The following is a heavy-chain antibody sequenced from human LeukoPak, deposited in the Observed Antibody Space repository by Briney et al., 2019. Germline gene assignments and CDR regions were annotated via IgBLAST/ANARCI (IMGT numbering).Heavy chain of an antibody. V-gene: IGHV3-23*01. CDR1: GFTFSSYA. J-gene: IGHJ4*02. CDR2: ISGSGGST. D-gene: IGHD3-10*01. CDR3: AKGRITMVRGANDY. Sequence: GGSLRLSCAASGFTFSSYAMSWARQAPGKGLEWVSAISGSGGSTYYADSVKGRFTISRDNSKNTLYLQMNSLRAEDTAVYYCAKGRITMVRGANDYWGQGTLVTVSS.